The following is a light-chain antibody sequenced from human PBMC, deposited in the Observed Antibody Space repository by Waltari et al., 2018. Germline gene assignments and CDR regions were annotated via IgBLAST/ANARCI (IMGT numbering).Light chain of an antibody. CDR2: GAS. V-gene: IGKV3-15*01. CDR3: QQYKNWPRT. J-gene: IGKJ2*01. CDR1: QSVSSN. Sequence: ETVMTQSPATMSVSPGDRATLSGRASQSVSSNLAWYQQKPGQAPRLLIYGASTRATGIPARFSGSGSGTEFTLTISSMQSEDFAVYCCQQYKNWPRTFGQGTKLEIK.